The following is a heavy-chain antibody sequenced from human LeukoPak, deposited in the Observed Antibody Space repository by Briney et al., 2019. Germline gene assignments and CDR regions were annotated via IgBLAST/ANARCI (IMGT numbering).Heavy chain of an antibody. J-gene: IGHJ6*02. CDR1: GGSISSYY. CDR2: ISDIGSI. D-gene: IGHD4-17*01. CDR3: ARDEIGTTVTHGMDV. Sequence: SGTLSLTCTVSGGSISSYYWSWIRQPPGKGLEWIAYISDIGSINYNPSLKSRVTISLDTSKNQFSLELSSVTAADTAVYYCARDEIGTTVTHGMDVWGQGTTVTVSS. V-gene: IGHV4-59*12.